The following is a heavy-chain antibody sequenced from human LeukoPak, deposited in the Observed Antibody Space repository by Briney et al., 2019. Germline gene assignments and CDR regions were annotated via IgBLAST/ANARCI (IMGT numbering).Heavy chain of an antibody. CDR3: AREDANYYDSSGRFDY. CDR2: IYYSGST. J-gene: IGHJ4*02. Sequence: PSETLSLTCTVSGDSISSGSSYWGWIRQLPGKGLEWIGSIYYSGSTYYNPSLKSRVTISVDTSNNQFSLKLTSVTAADTAVYYCAREDANYYDSSGRFDYWGQGTLVTVSS. V-gene: IGHV4-39*07. D-gene: IGHD3-22*01. CDR1: GDSISSGSSY.